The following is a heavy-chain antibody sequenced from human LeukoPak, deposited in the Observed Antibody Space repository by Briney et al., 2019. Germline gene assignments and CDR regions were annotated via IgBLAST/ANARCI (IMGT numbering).Heavy chain of an antibody. CDR1: GYTFTSYT. V-gene: IGHV7-4-1*02. CDR2: INTNTGNP. CDR3: ARGEYSNGYPYRLDF. D-gene: IGHD3-16*01. Sequence: GASVKVSCKASGYTFTSYTMNWVRQAPGQGLEWMGWINTNTGNPTYAQGFTGRFVFSLDTSVSTAYLQISSLKADDTAMYYCARGEYSNGYPYRLDFWGQGTLLTVSS. J-gene: IGHJ4*02.